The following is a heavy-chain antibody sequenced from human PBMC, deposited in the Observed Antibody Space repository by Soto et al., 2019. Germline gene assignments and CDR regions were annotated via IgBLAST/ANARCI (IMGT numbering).Heavy chain of an antibody. CDR1: GYTFTAYTFTSYG. CDR2: ISAYNGNT. D-gene: IGHD5-12*01. Sequence: EASVKVSCKASGYTFTAYTFTSYGISWVRQAPGQGLEWMGWISAYNGNTNYAQKLQGRVTMTTDTSTSTAYMELRSLRSDDTAVYYCARDVDIVATADYYYGMDVWGQGTTVTVSS. J-gene: IGHJ6*02. CDR3: ARDVDIVATADYYYGMDV. V-gene: IGHV1-18*01.